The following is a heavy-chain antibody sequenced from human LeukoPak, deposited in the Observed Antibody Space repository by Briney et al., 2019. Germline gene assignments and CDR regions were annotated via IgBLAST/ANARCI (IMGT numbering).Heavy chain of an antibody. Sequence: GGALRLSWAASGFTVSNNRLNWVRQAPGMGLEWVSTIYSDGNTYYPDSVKGRFTISRDGSKNTLYLQLNSLRTEDTAIYYCVREREGSNSEHWGQGTLVTVSS. V-gene: IGHV3-53*01. CDR3: VREREGSNSEH. CDR2: IYSDGNT. CDR1: GFTVSNNR. D-gene: IGHD1-26*01. J-gene: IGHJ1*01.